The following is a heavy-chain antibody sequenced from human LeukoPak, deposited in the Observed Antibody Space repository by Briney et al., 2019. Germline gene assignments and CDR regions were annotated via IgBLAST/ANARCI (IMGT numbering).Heavy chain of an antibody. D-gene: IGHD5-12*01. J-gene: IGHJ4*02. CDR2: IHHSGST. CDR1: GGSIGSGNW. CDR3: WHSGYESGFDY. Sequence: SETLSLTCAVSGGSIGSGNWWSWVRQPPGKGLEWIGEIHHSGSTNYNPSLKSRVTISVDNSKNQFSLKVRSVTAADTAVYYCWHSGYESGFDYWGQGTLVTVSS. V-gene: IGHV4-4*02.